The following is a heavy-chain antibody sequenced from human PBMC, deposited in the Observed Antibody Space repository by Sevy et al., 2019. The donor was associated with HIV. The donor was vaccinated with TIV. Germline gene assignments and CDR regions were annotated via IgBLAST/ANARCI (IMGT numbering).Heavy chain of an antibody. CDR3: ARERLVLRTYGMDV. CDR1: GYTFTSYG. CDR2: ISAYNGNT. J-gene: IGHJ6*02. Sequence: ASMKVSCKASGYTFTSYGISWVRQAPGQGLEWMGWISAYNGNTNYAQKLQGRVTMTTDTSTSTAYMELRSLRSDDTAVYYCARERLVLRTYGMDVWGQGTTVTVSS. V-gene: IGHV1-18*01. D-gene: IGHD3-3*01.